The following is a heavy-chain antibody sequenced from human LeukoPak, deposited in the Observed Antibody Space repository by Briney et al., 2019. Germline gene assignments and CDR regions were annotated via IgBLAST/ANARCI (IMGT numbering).Heavy chain of an antibody. V-gene: IGHV7-4-1*02. D-gene: IGHD3-3*01. Sequence: ASVKVSCKASGYTFTTSAINWVRQAPGQGLEWMGWINTNTGNPTYAQGFTGRFVFSLDTSVSTAYLQISSLKAEDTAVYYCARVADFWSGYPFDYWGQGTLVTVSS. CDR2: INTNTGNP. CDR3: ARVADFWSGYPFDY. CDR1: GYTFTTSA. J-gene: IGHJ4*02.